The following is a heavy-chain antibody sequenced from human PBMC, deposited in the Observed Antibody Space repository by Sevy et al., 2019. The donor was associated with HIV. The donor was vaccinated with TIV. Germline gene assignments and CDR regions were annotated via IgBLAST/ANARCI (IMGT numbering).Heavy chain of an antibody. V-gene: IGHV3-11*01. CDR2: ITGSGTTL. Sequence: GGSLRLSCAASGFTFSDYFMMWIRRAPGKGLEWVSYITGSGTTLYYADSVKGRFTISRDNSKNSLFLQMNSLRPEDTAIYYCARDLTPRETYIDYWDQGTLVTVSS. CDR1: GFTFSDYF. J-gene: IGHJ4*02. CDR3: ARDLTPRETYIDY. D-gene: IGHD1-20*01.